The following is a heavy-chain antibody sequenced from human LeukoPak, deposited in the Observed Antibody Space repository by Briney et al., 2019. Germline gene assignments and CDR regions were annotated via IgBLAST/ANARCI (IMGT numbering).Heavy chain of an antibody. CDR2: ISYDGSNK. CDR3: ARGGYSYGHGDYYYYGMDV. Sequence: GRSLRLSCAASGFTFSSYAMHWVRQAPGKGLEGVAVISYDGSNKYYADSVKGRFTISRDNSKNTLYLQMNSLRAEDTAVYYCARGGYSYGHGDYYYYGMDVWGQGTTVTVSS. V-gene: IGHV3-30*04. J-gene: IGHJ6*02. D-gene: IGHD5-18*01. CDR1: GFTFSSYA.